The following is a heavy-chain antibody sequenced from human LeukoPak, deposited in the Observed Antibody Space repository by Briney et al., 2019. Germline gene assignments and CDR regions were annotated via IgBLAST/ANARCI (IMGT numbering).Heavy chain of an antibody. CDR2: INPNSGGT. CDR3: ARALAAAAGPRD. Sequence: ASVKVSRKASGYTFTGYYMHWVRQAPGQGLEWMGRINPNSGGTNYAQKFQGRVTMTRDTSISTAYMELSRLRSDDTAVYYCARALAAAAGPRDWGQGTLVTVSS. D-gene: IGHD6-13*01. CDR1: GYTFTGYY. J-gene: IGHJ4*02. V-gene: IGHV1-2*06.